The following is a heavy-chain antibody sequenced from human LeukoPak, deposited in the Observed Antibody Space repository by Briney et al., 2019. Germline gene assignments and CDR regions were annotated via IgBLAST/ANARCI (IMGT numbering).Heavy chain of an antibody. CDR2: IYYSGST. CDR3: ARIHGSGSPWSPIDS. Sequence: SETLSLTCTVSGGSISSYYWSWIRQPPGKGLEWIGYIYYSGSTNYNPSLKSRVTISVDTSKNQFSLKLSSVTAADTAVYYCARIHGSGSPWSPIDSWGQGTLVTVSS. CDR1: GGSISSYY. J-gene: IGHJ4*02. D-gene: IGHD3-10*01. V-gene: IGHV4-59*01.